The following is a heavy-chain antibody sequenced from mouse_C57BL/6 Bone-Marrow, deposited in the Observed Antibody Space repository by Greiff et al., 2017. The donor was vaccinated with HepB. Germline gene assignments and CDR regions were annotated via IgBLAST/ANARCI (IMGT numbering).Heavy chain of an antibody. CDR3: ARDSYYYDYAFDY. CDR1: GFTFSNYA. D-gene: IGHD2-4*01. J-gene: IGHJ2*01. V-gene: IGHV5-4*01. Sequence: EVMLVESGGGLVKPGGSLKLSCAASGFTFSNYAMSWVRQTPEKRLEWVATISDGGSYTYYPDNVKGRFTISRDNAKNNLYLQMSHLKSEDTAMYYCARDSYYYDYAFDYWGQGTTLTVSS. CDR2: ISDGGSYT.